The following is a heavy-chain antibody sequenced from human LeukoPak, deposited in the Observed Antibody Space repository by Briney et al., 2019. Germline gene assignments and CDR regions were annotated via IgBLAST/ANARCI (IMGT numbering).Heavy chain of an antibody. CDR2: IFTSGST. J-gene: IGHJ4*02. CDR3: ARESSWGFKFDY. V-gene: IGHV4-4*07. Sequence: SETLSLTCTVSGGSTSSYYWSWIRQPAGKGLEWIGRIFTSGSTNYNPSLKSRVTMSVDTSKNQFSLKLSSVTAADTAVYFCARESSWGFKFDYWGQGTLVTVSS. D-gene: IGHD3-16*01. CDR1: GGSTSSYY.